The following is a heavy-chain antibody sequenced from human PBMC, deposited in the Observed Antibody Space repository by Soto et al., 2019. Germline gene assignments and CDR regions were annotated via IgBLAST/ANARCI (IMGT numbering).Heavy chain of an antibody. Sequence: GGSLRLSCAASGFTFSSYAMSWVRQAPGKGLEWVSAISGSGGSTYYADSVKGRFTISRDNSKNTRYLQMNSLRAEDTAVYYCAKDRQQWLVPRDFDYWGQGTLVTVSS. D-gene: IGHD6-19*01. J-gene: IGHJ4*02. V-gene: IGHV3-23*01. CDR1: GFTFSSYA. CDR2: ISGSGGST. CDR3: AKDRQQWLVPRDFDY.